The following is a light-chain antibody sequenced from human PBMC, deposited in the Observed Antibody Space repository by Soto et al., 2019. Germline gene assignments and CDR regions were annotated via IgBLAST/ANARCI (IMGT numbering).Light chain of an antibody. J-gene: IGKJ3*01. V-gene: IGKV1-9*01. Sequence: DIQLTQSPSFLSASVGDRVTITCRASQGINSYLGWYQQKPGKAPKLLIYAASTLQSGVPSRFSGSGSGTEVSLTISSLHPEDFATYYCQQLKSYPITFGPGTKVDI. CDR2: AAS. CDR3: QQLKSYPIT. CDR1: QGINSY.